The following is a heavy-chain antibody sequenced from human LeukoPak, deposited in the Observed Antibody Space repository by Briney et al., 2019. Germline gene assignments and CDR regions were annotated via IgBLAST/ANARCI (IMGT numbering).Heavy chain of an antibody. V-gene: IGHV3-30-3*01. D-gene: IGHD6-19*01. CDR2: ISSDGGNR. CDR1: GFTFSSYA. Sequence: GGSLRLSCAASGFTFSSYAMHWVRRAPGKALEWVATISSDGGNRYYSDSVKGRFIISRDNSKNTLYLQMNSLRPEDTAVFHCARGRAVTGSTVIDYWGREPWSPSPQ. J-gene: IGHJ4*02. CDR3: ARGRAVTGSTVIDY.